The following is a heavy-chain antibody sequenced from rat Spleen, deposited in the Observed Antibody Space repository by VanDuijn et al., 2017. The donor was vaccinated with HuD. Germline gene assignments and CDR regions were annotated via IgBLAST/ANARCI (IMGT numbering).Heavy chain of an antibody. V-gene: IGHV5-31*01. Sequence: EVQLVETGGGLVQPGRSLKLSCAASGFTFNNYWMTWIRQAPGKGLEWIASITNTGGATYYPDSVKGRFTISRDDAKSTLYLQMDSLRSEDTATYYCARDWGYYFDYWGQGVMVTVSS. CDR2: ITNTGGAT. CDR1: GFTFNNYW. J-gene: IGHJ2*01. CDR3: ARDWGYYFDY. D-gene: IGHD4-3*01.